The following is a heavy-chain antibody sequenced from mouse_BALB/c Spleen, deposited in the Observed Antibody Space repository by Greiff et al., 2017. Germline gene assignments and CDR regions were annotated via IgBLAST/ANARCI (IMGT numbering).Heavy chain of an antibody. V-gene: IGHV2-2*02. CDR2: IWSGGST. J-gene: IGHJ3*01. D-gene: IGHD1-1*01. Sequence: QVQLQQSGPGLVQPSQSLSITCTVSGFSLTSYGVHWVRQSPGKGLEWLGVIWSGGSTDYNAAFISRLSISKNNSNSQVFFKMNSLQANDTAIYYCARSSTVEASWFAYWGQGTLVTVSA. CDR1: GFSLTSYG. CDR3: ARSSTVEASWFAY.